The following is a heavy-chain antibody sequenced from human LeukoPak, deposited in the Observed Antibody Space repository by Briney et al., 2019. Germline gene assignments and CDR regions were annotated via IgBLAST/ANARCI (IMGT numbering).Heavy chain of an antibody. CDR3: AADGPADLFDGSEDPPRDAFEI. CDR2: IVVGSGNT. CDR1: GFTFSSST. Sequence: GASVKVSCKASGFTFSSSTMQWVRQARGQRLELIGWIVVGSGNTNYAQKFQERVTISRDMSTSTAYMELSSLTSEDTAVFYCAADGPADLFDGSEDPPRDAFEIWGQGTMVTVSS. J-gene: IGHJ3*02. D-gene: IGHD3-22*01. V-gene: IGHV1-58*02.